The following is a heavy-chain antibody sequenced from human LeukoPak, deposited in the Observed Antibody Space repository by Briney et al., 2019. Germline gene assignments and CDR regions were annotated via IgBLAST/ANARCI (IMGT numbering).Heavy chain of an antibody. V-gene: IGHV3-48*03. J-gene: IGHJ6*04. CDR2: ISSSGSTI. CDR1: GFTFSSYE. D-gene: IGHD2-2*01. Sequence: GGSLRLSCAASGFTFSSYEMNWVRQAPGKGLEWVSYISSSGSTIYYADSVKGRFTISRDNAKNSLYLQMNSPRAEDTAVYYCARVERDCSSTSCYVLGYYYYYGMDVWGKGTTVTVSS. CDR3: ARVERDCSSTSCYVLGYYYYYGMDV.